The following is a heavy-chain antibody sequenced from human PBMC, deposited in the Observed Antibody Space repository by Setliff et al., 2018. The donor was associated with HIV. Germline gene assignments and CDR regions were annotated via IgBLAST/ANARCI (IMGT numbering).Heavy chain of an antibody. CDR3: ARGVVVVPAAIPSNWFDP. D-gene: IGHD2-2*02. Sequence: ASVKVSCKASGYTFTDYYMHWVQQAPGKGLEWMGRVDPEDGETIYAEKFQGRVTITADTSTDTAYMELSSLRSEDTAVYYCARGVVVVPAAIPSNWFDPWGQGTLVTVSS. V-gene: IGHV1-69-2*01. CDR2: VDPEDGET. J-gene: IGHJ5*02. CDR1: GYTFTDYY.